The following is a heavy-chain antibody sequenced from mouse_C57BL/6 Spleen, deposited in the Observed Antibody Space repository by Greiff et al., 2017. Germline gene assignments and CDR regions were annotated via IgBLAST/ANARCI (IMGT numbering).Heavy chain of an antibody. V-gene: IGHV5-9*01. Sequence: EVMLVESGGGLVQPGGSLKLSCAASGFTFSSYTMSWVRQTPEKRLEWVATISGGGGNTYYPDSVKGRFTITRDNAKNTLYLQMSSLKSEDTALYCDARHPGSVFDYWGQGTTLTVSS. J-gene: IGHJ2*01. CDR2: ISGGGGNT. CDR3: ARHPGSVFDY. CDR1: GFTFSSYT. D-gene: IGHD1-1*01.